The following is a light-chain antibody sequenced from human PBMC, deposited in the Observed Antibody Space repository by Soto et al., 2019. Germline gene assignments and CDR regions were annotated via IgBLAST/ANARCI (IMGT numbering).Light chain of an antibody. CDR1: QNVNTN. CDR2: DTS. J-gene: IGKJ4*01. Sequence: EIVMTQSPATLSVSPGDRATLSCRASQNVNTNLAWYQQKPGQAPRLLIYDTSTRATGIPVRFSGSGSGTEFTLTISSLQSEDFAVYYCQQYNNWPLTFGGGTKVEIK. CDR3: QQYNNWPLT. V-gene: IGKV3-15*01.